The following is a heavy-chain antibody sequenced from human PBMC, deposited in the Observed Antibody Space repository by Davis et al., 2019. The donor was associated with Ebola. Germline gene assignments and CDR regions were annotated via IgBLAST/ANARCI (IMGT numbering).Heavy chain of an antibody. CDR2: INAGNGNT. Sequence: ASVKVSCKASGGTFSSYAMHWVRQAPGQRLEWMGWINAGNGNTKYSQKFQGRVTITRDTSASTAYMELSSLRSEDTAVYYCARDGIQLWGIDYWGQGTLVTVSS. J-gene: IGHJ4*02. CDR1: GGTFSSYA. D-gene: IGHD5-18*01. CDR3: ARDGIQLWGIDY. V-gene: IGHV1-3*01.